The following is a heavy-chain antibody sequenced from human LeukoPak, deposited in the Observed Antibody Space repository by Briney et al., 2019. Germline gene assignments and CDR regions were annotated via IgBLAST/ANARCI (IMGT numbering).Heavy chain of an antibody. D-gene: IGHD3-10*01. V-gene: IGHV4-34*01. CDR1: GGSFSGYY. J-gene: IGHJ5*02. CDR3: ARAATGYFYRFDA. CDR2: INHSGST. Sequence: SETLSLTCAVYGGSFSGYYWSWIRQPPGNGLEWIGEINHSGSTNYNPSLKSRVTISVDTSKNQFSLNLNSVTAADTAVYYCARAATGYFYRFDAWGQGTLVTVSS.